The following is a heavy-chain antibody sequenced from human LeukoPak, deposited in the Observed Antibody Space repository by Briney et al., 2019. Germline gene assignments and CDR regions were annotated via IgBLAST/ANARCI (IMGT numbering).Heavy chain of an antibody. D-gene: IGHD5-12*01. V-gene: IGHV3-53*01. CDR3: ARDPRGYERAFDI. J-gene: IGHJ3*02. CDR2: IYSGGST. CDR1: GFTVSSNY. Sequence: GGSLRLSCAASGFTVSSNYMSWVRQAPGKGLEWVSVIYSGGSTYYADSVKGRFTISRDNSKNTQYLQMNSLRAEDTAVYYCARDPRGYERAFDIWGQGTMVTVSS.